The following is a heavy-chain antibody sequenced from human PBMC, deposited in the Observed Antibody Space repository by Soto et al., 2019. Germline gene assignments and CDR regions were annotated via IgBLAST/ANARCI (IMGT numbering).Heavy chain of an antibody. Sequence: GGSLRLSCAASGFTFSSYWMSWVRQAPGKGLEWVANIKQDGSEKYYVDSVKGRFTISRDNAKNSLYLQMNSLRAEDTAVYYCARDSLWFGELLHETTSPDNDYWGQGTLVTVSS. J-gene: IGHJ4*02. CDR2: IKQDGSEK. D-gene: IGHD3-10*01. V-gene: IGHV3-7*05. CDR1: GFTFSSYW. CDR3: ARDSLWFGELLHETTSPDNDY.